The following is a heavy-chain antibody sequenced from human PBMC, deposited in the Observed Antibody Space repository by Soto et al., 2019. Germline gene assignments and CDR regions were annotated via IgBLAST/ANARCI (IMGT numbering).Heavy chain of an antibody. J-gene: IGHJ3*02. Sequence: ASVKVSCKASGYTFTGYYMHWVRQAPGQGLEWMGWINPNSGGTNYAQKFQGWVTMTRDTSISTAFMELSRLRSDDTAVYYCARGITMVRGVLLDAFDIWGQGTMVTVSS. CDR1: GYTFTGYY. D-gene: IGHD3-10*01. V-gene: IGHV1-2*04. CDR2: INPNSGGT. CDR3: ARGITMVRGVLLDAFDI.